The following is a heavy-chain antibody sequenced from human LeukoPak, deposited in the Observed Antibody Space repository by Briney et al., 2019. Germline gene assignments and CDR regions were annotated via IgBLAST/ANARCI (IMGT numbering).Heavy chain of an antibody. J-gene: IGHJ4*02. Sequence: ASVKVSCKASGGTLSSYAISWVRQAPGQGLEWMGWISAYNGNTNYAQKLQGRVTMTTDTSTSTAYMELSSLRSEDTAVYYCASLGSGSSRIIDFDYWGQGTLVTVSS. CDR1: GGTLSSYA. CDR3: ASLGSGSSRIIDFDY. D-gene: IGHD3-10*01. V-gene: IGHV1-18*01. CDR2: ISAYNGNT.